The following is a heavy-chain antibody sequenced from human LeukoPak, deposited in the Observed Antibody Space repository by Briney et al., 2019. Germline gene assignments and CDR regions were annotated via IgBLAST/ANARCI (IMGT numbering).Heavy chain of an antibody. Sequence: SETLSLTCIVSGGSINSHYWSWIRQPPGKGLEWIGDIHYTGTTEYNPSVKSRVTISIDTSKNQFSLELSSVTATDTAVYFCATNRVGTYDRPFDIRGQGTMVTVSS. D-gene: IGHD1-26*01. CDR1: GGSINSHY. CDR3: ATNRVGTYDRPFDI. CDR2: IHYTGTT. J-gene: IGHJ3*02. V-gene: IGHV4-59*08.